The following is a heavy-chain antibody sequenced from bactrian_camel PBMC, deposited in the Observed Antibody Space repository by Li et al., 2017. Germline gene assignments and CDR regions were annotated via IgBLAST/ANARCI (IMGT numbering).Heavy chain of an antibody. CDR1: GDTDSIYC. CDR3: AADWSPYCRAGYWSDSPRPERFAY. J-gene: IGHJ4*01. CDR2: ITNGGTT. Sequence: VQLVESGGGSAQAGRSLRLSCAASGDTDSIYCMAWFRQAPGKQREGVAFITNGGTTSYLEAVKGRFTISRDNAKNTVYLRMNNLKAEGTAMYSCAADWSPYCRAGYWSDSPRPERFAYWGQGTQVTVS. V-gene: IGHV3S53*01. D-gene: IGHD4*01.